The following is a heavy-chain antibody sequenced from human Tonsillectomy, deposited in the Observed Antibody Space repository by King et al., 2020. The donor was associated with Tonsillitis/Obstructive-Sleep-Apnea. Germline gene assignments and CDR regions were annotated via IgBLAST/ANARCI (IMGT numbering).Heavy chain of an antibody. CDR1: GYSFTSYW. V-gene: IGHV5-10-1*01. D-gene: IGHD2-15*01. Sequence: VQLVQSGAEVKKPGESLRISCKGSGYSFTSYWISWVRQMPGKGLEWMGRIDPSDSYTNYSPSFQGHVTISADKSISTAYLQWSSLKASDTAMYYCARTHCSGGSCYSVSPFDYWGQGTLVTVSS. CDR2: IDPSDSYT. CDR3: ARTHCSGGSCYSVSPFDY. J-gene: IGHJ4*02.